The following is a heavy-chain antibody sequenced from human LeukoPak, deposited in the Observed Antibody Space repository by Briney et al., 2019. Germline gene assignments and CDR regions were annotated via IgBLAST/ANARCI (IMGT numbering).Heavy chain of an antibody. Sequence: SQTLSLTCIVSGGSISSGSYYWSWIRQPAGKGLEWIGRIYTSGSTNYNPSLKSRVTISVDTSKNQFSLKLSSVTAADTAVYYCARNIAARTDYYYGIDVWGQGTTVTVSS. V-gene: IGHV4-61*02. D-gene: IGHD6-6*01. CDR2: IYTSGST. CDR3: ARNIAARTDYYYGIDV. CDR1: GGSISSGSYY. J-gene: IGHJ6*02.